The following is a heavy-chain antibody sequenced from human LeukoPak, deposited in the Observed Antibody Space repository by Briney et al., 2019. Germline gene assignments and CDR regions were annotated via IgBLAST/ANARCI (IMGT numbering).Heavy chain of an antibody. CDR3: ARAISSSTYYYYMDV. CDR1: GYTLTELS. CDR2: FDPEDGET. D-gene: IGHD6-13*01. Sequence: ASVKVSCKVSGYTLTELSMHWVRQAPGKGLEWMGGFDPEDGETIYAQKLQGRVTMTEDTSTDTAYMELSSLRSEDTAVYYCARAISSSTYYYYMDVWGKGTTVTVSS. V-gene: IGHV1-24*01. J-gene: IGHJ6*03.